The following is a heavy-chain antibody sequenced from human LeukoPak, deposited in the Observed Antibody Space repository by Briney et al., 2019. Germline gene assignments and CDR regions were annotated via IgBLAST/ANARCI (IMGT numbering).Heavy chain of an antibody. CDR2: IIPIFGTA. J-gene: IGHJ4*02. Sequence: SVKVSCKASGGTFSSYAISWVRQAPGQGLEWMGGIIPIFGTANYAQKFQGRVTITADKFTSTAYMELSSLRSEDTAVYYCARGRTAANYFDYWGQGTLVTVSS. CDR3: ARGRTAANYFDY. D-gene: IGHD1-1*01. CDR1: GGTFSSYA. V-gene: IGHV1-69*06.